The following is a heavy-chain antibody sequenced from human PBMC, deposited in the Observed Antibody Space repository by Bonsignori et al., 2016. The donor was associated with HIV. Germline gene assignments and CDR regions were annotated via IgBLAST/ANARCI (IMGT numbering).Heavy chain of an antibody. D-gene: IGHD5-18*01. Sequence: WVRQAPGQGLEWMGWINPRNGGTNYARKFLGRVTMTRDTSITTAYMDLRSLTSDDTAVYFCARVMAMGRAFFDYWGQGTLVTVSS. V-gene: IGHV1-2*02. CDR3: ARVMAMGRAFFDY. CDR2: INPRNGGT. J-gene: IGHJ4*02.